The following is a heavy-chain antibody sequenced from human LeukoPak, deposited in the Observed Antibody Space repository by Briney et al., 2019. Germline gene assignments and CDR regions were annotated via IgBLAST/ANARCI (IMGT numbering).Heavy chain of an antibody. CDR1: GGSISSYC. D-gene: IGHD2-21*02. Sequence: PSETLSLTCTVSGGSISSYCWSWIRQPPGKGLEWIGYIFYSGSTNYNPSLKSRVTISVDTSKNHFSLRLTSVTAADTAVYYCARDSVRGFVVVTANAFDIWGQGTMVTVSS. V-gene: IGHV4-59*01. J-gene: IGHJ3*02. CDR2: IFYSGST. CDR3: ARDSVRGFVVVTANAFDI.